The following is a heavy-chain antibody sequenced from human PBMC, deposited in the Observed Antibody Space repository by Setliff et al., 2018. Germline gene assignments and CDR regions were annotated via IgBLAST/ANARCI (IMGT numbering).Heavy chain of an antibody. Sequence: GESLKISCEASGYSFPSYWIGWVRQMPGKGLDWMGLIYPGDSHNIRYSPSFQGQVTISADKSINTAYLQRSSLKASDTAIYYCTRHEDRNKCTSSSCYRENDAFDVWGQGAMVTVSS. J-gene: IGHJ3*01. D-gene: IGHD2-2*01. CDR1: GYSFPSYW. CDR2: IYPGDSHNI. CDR3: TRHEDRNKCTSSSCYRENDAFDV. V-gene: IGHV5-51*01.